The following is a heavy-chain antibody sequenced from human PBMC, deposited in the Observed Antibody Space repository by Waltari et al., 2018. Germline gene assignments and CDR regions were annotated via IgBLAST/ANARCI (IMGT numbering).Heavy chain of an antibody. CDR3: AKSQYSYGYLIDY. CDR1: GFTFSSYG. V-gene: IGHV3-30*02. J-gene: IGHJ4*02. Sequence: QVQLVASGGGVVQPGGSLRLACAAFGFTFSSYGMHWVRQAPGKGLEWVAFIRYDGSNKYYADSVKGRFTISRDNSKNTLYLQMNSLRAEDTAVYYCAKSQYSYGYLIDYWGQGTLVTVSS. D-gene: IGHD5-18*01. CDR2: IRYDGSNK.